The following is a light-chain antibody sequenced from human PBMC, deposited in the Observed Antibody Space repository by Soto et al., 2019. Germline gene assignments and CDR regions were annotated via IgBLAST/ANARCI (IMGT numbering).Light chain of an antibody. CDR1: QSVSSSY. Sequence: EIVLTQSPGTLSLSPGERATLSCRASQSVSSSYLAWYQQKPGQSPRLVIYDASSRATGIPDRFSGSGSGTDFTLTISRLEPEDFAVYYCQQYGSSPFTFGPGTKVDI. V-gene: IGKV3-20*01. J-gene: IGKJ3*01. CDR3: QQYGSSPFT. CDR2: DAS.